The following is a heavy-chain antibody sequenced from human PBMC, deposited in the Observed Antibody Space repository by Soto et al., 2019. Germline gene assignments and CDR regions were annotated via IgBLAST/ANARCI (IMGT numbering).Heavy chain of an antibody. CDR2: ISSSSSSI. Sequence: VQLVESGGGLVQPGGSLRLSCAASGFTFSSYSMNWVRQAPGKGLEWLSYISSSSSSIYYADSVKGRFTISRDNAKNSLYLQMNSLRDEDTAVYYCARVAVADSSLNYFDFWGQGTLVTVSS. CDR3: ARVAVADSSLNYFDF. J-gene: IGHJ4*02. V-gene: IGHV3-48*02. CDR1: GFTFSSYS. D-gene: IGHD6-19*01.